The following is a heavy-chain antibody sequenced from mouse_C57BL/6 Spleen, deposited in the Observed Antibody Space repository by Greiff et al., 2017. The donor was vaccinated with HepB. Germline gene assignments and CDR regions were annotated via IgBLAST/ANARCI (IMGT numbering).Heavy chain of an antibody. CDR2: IYWDDDK. Sequence: QVTLKESGPGILQSSQTLSLTCSFSGFSLSTSGMGVSWIRQPSGKGLEWLAHIYWDDDKRYNPSLKSRLTISKDTSRNQVFLKITSVDTADTATYYCARRDYGITWFAYWGQGTLVTVSA. CDR1: GFSLSTSGMG. D-gene: IGHD2-1*01. J-gene: IGHJ3*01. CDR3: ARRDYGITWFAY. V-gene: IGHV8-12*01.